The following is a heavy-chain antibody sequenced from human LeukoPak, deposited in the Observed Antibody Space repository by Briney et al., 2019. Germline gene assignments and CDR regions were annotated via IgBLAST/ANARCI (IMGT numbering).Heavy chain of an antibody. J-gene: IGHJ6*02. CDR1: GYTFTSYG. CDR3: ARDDYYGSGSYYRLYYYGMDV. D-gene: IGHD3-10*01. Sequence: ASVKVSCKASGYTFTSYGISWVRQAPGQGLEWMGWISAYNGNTNYAQKLQGRVTMTTDTSTSTAYMELRSLGSDDTAVYYCARDDYYGSGSYYRLYYYGMDVWGQGTTVTVSS. CDR2: ISAYNGNT. V-gene: IGHV1-18*01.